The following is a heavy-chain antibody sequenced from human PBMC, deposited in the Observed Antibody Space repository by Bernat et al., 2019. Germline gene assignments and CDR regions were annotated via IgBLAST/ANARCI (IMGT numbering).Heavy chain of an antibody. Sequence: EVQLVESGGGLVQPGGSLRLSCAASGFTVSSNYMSWVRQAPGKGLEWVSVIYSGGSTYYADSGKGRFTISRHNSKNTLYLQMNSLRAEDTAVYYCARDPYYYDSSGPIPFDIWGQGTMVTVSS. CDR3: ARDPYYYDSSGPIPFDI. CDR1: GFTVSSNY. D-gene: IGHD3-22*01. V-gene: IGHV3-53*04. CDR2: IYSGGST. J-gene: IGHJ3*02.